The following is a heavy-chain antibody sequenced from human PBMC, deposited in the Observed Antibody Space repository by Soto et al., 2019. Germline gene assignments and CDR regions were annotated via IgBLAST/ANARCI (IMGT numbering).Heavy chain of an antibody. CDR2: SYDSGGT. D-gene: IGHD2-8*01. V-gene: IGHV4-59*01. Sequence: SETLSLTCTVSGGSISTYYWNWIRQPPGKGLEWIGYSYDSGGTRYNPSLKSRVTISVDTSKNQFSLKLSSVTAADTAVYYCARDSRYCTDSGCPIMRDAIHVSGQAT. CDR3: ARDSRYCTDSGCPIMRDAIHV. CDR1: GGSISTYY. J-gene: IGHJ3*01.